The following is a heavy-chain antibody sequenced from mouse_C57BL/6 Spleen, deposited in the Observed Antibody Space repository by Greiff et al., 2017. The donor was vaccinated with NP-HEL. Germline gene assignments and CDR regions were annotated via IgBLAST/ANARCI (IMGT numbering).Heavy chain of an antibody. Sequence: QVQLQQPGAELVKPGASVKLSCKASGYTFTSYWMHWVKQRPGQGLEWIGMIHPNSGSTNYNEKFKSKATLTVDKSSSTAYMQLSSLTSEDSAVYYCVRGGILGSSFDYWGQGTTLTVSS. CDR1: GYTFTSYW. CDR2: IHPNSGST. J-gene: IGHJ2*01. D-gene: IGHD4-1*01. V-gene: IGHV1-64*01. CDR3: VRGGILGSSFDY.